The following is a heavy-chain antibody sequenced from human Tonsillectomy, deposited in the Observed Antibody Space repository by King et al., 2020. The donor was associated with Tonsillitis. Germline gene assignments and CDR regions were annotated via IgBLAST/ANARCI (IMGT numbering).Heavy chain of an antibody. Sequence: VQLVESGAEVKKPGESLKLSCEVSGYSFTDYWIAWVRQMPGAGLEWMGIIDPSDSQTRYTPSFQGQVTISVDRSIITAYLQWSSLKASDTAIYYCARLLERGITVTGERECYCDLGGRGTPVTVS. V-gene: IGHV5-51*01. D-gene: IGHD4-17*01. CDR2: IDPSDSQT. J-gene: IGHJ2*01. CDR3: ARLLERGITVTGERECYCDL. CDR1: GYSFTDYW.